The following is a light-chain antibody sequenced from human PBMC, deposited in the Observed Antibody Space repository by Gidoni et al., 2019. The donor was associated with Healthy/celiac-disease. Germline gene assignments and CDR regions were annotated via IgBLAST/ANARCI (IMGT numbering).Light chain of an antibody. V-gene: IGKV1-39*01. CDR2: AAS. J-gene: IGKJ5*01. Sequence: DSQMTQSPSSLSASVGDRVTITCRASQSIITYLNWYQQKPGKAPKLLIYAASSLQSGVQSRFGGSGSGTDFTLTISSLQPEDFATYYCQQSYSTPLTFGQGTRLEIK. CDR3: QQSYSTPLT. CDR1: QSIITY.